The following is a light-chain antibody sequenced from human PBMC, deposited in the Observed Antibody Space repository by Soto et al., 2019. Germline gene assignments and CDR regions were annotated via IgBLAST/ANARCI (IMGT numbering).Light chain of an antibody. CDR2: EVS. J-gene: IGLJ2*01. V-gene: IGLV2-14*01. CDR1: SSDVGGFIY. CDR3: SSYTSSNTLV. Sequence: QSALTQPASVSGSPGQSIPISCTGTSSDVGGFIYVSWYQHHPGKVPKLMIYEVSNRPSGVSNRFSGSKSGNTASLTISALQAEDEGDYYCSSYTSSNTLVFGGGTKLTVL.